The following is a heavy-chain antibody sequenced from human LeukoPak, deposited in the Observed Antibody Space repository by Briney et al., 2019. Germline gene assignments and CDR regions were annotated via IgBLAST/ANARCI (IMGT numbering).Heavy chain of an antibody. CDR2: IYYSGST. CDR1: GGSISSGGYY. Sequence: SQTLSLTCTVSGGSISSGGYYWSWIRQPPGKGLEWIGYIYYSGSTYNNPSLKSRVTISVDTSKNQFSLKLSSVTAADTAVYYCVRLWPKLKNYDYVWGSYRISRYVRGAFDIWGQGTMVTVSS. V-gene: IGHV4-30-4*08. J-gene: IGHJ3*02. CDR3: VRLWPKLKNYDYVWGSYRISRYVRGAFDI. D-gene: IGHD3-16*02.